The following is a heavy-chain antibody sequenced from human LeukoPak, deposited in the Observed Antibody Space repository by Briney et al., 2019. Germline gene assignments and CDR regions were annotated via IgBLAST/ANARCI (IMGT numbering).Heavy chain of an antibody. CDR3: ARGGLWLDY. V-gene: IGHV4-59*01. D-gene: IGHD5-18*01. Sequence: IPSETLSLTCTVSGGSISSYYWSWIRQPPGKGLEWIGYIYYSGSTNYNPSRKSRVTISVDTSKNQFSLKLSSVTAADTAVYYCARGGLWLDYWGQGTLVTVSS. CDR2: IYYSGST. CDR1: GGSISSYY. J-gene: IGHJ4*02.